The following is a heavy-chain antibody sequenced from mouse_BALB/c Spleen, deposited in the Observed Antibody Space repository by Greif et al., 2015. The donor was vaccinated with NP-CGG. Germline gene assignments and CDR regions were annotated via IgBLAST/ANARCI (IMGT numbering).Heavy chain of an antibody. J-gene: IGHJ2*01. Sequence: VQLQHSGAELVRPGASVTLSCKASGYAFTDYELHWVKQTPVHGLEWIGAIDPETGGTAYNQKFKAKATLTADKSSSTAYMELRSLTSEDSAVYYCTNCDFDYCGQGTTLTVSS. D-gene: IGHD4-1*01. CDR3: TNCDFDY. CDR2: IDPETGGT. CDR1: GYAFTDYE. V-gene: IGHV1-15*01.